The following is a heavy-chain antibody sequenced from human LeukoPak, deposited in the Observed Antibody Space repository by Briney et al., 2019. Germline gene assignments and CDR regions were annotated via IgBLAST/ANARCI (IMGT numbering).Heavy chain of an antibody. CDR1: GGSFSGYY. CDR3: GGSSYYYDSSGYNDDAFDI. Sequence: SETLSLTCAVYGGSFSGYYWSWIRQPPGKGLEWIGEINHSGSTNYNPSLKSRVTISVDTSKNQFSLKLSSVTAADTAVYYCGGSSYYYDSSGYNDDAFDIRGQGTMVTVSS. D-gene: IGHD3-22*01. V-gene: IGHV4-34*01. CDR2: INHSGST. J-gene: IGHJ3*02.